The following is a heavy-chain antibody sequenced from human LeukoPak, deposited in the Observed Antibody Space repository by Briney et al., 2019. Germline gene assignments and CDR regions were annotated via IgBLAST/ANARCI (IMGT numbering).Heavy chain of an antibody. V-gene: IGHV4-39*01. CDR1: GDSNSRSDSY. CDR2: IYYSGRT. Sequence: SETLSLXCSVSGDSNSRSDSYWDWSRQPPGKGLEWIGTIYYSGRTYYSPSLKSRVTMSVDTPNNQFSLNLRSVTAADTAVYYCARRRYYDGSGYLEWGQGTLLSVSS. CDR3: ARRRYYDGSGYLE. D-gene: IGHD3-22*01. J-gene: IGHJ1*01.